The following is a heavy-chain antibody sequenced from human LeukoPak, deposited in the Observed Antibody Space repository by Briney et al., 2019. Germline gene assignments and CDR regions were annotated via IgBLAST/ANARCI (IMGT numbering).Heavy chain of an antibody. J-gene: IGHJ5*02. CDR1: GYSINSGFY. Sequence: SETLSLTCTVSGYSINSGFYWGWIRQPPGKGLEWIGSIYHSGSTYYNPSLKSRVTISVDTSKNQFSLKLSSVTAADTAVYYCARHVSEEKKFDPWGQGTLVTVSS. CDR3: ARHVSEEKKFDP. CDR2: IYHSGST. V-gene: IGHV4-38-2*02.